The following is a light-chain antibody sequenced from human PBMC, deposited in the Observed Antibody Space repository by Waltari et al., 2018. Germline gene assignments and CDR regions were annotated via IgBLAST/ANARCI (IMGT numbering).Light chain of an antibody. J-gene: IGLJ3*02. Sequence: SYDLTQSPSVSVSPGQTARITCSGDKLEDQYANWYQQKAGQSPVLVIYQATKRPLGIPGRFSGSSSGNTATLTISGTQSLDEADYFCQVWDTTTAVFGGGTKVTVL. CDR1: KLEDQY. CDR3: QVWDTTTAV. CDR2: QAT. V-gene: IGLV3-1*01.